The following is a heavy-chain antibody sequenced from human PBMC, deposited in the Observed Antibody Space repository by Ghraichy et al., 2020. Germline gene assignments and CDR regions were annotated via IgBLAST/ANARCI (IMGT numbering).Heavy chain of an antibody. D-gene: IGHD3-10*01. CDR1: GGSISSYY. J-gene: IGHJ4*02. CDR2: IYYSGST. CDR3: ARGDRGGELFLHNFDY. Sequence: SETLSLTCTVSGGSISSYYWSWIRQPPGKGLEWIGYIYYSGSTNYNPSLKSRVTISVDTSKNQFSLKLSSVTAADTAVYYCARGDRGGELFLHNFDYWGQGTLVTVSS. V-gene: IGHV4-59*01.